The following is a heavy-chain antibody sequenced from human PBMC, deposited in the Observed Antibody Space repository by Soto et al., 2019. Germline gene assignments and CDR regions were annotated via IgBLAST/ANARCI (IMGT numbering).Heavy chain of an antibody. V-gene: IGHV4-31*03. Sequence: QVQLQESGPGLVKPSQTLSLTCTVSGGSISSGGYYWSWIRQHPGKGLEWIGYIYYSGSTYYNPSLKSRVTISVDTSKNEFSLKLSSVTAADTAVYYCARDGSSGWYVGQVDWGQGPLVTVSS. J-gene: IGHJ4*02. CDR3: ARDGSSGWYVGQVD. CDR2: IYYSGST. CDR1: GGSISSGGYY. D-gene: IGHD6-19*01.